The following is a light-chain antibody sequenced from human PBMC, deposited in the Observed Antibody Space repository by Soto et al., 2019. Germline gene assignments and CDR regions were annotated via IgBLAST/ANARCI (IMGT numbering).Light chain of an antibody. CDR3: QQYGSSYPWT. CDR1: QSVSSYY. Sequence: EDGLSQSLGTLSLSTGERATLSCRSSQSVSSYYLAWYQQKPGQAPRLLIYGASSRATGIPDRFSGSGSGTDFTLTIRRLEPEDFAVYYCQQYGSSYPWTFGQGTKVDIK. J-gene: IGKJ1*01. CDR2: GAS. V-gene: IGKV3-20*01.